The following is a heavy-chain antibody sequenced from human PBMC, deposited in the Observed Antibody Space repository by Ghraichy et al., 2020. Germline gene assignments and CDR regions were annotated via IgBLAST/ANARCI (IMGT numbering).Heavy chain of an antibody. CDR2: ISGGSRAI. CDR3: TRDSRVAYGMDV. V-gene: IGHV3-48*02. J-gene: IGHJ6*02. Sequence: GGSLRLSCAASGFTFSTHSMNWVRQAPGKGLEWVSYISGGSRAIYYADAVKGRFTISRDNAKNSLYLQMNSLRDEDTAVYYCTRDSRVAYGMDVWGQGTTVTVSS. D-gene: IGHD4-23*01. CDR1: GFTFSTHS.